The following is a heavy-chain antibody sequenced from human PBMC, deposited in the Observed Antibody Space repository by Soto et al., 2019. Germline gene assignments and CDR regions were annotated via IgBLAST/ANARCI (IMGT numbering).Heavy chain of an antibody. Sequence: GGSLRLSCATSGFTFSSYGMHWVRQAPGKGLEWVAIIWYDGSNINYADSVKGRFTISRDNSKNTLFLQMNSLRAEDTAVYYCARLAAGIYYYYYMDVWGKGTTVTVSS. J-gene: IGHJ6*03. CDR3: ARLAAGIYYYYYMDV. CDR2: IWYDGSNI. V-gene: IGHV3-33*01. CDR1: GFTFSSYG. D-gene: IGHD6-13*01.